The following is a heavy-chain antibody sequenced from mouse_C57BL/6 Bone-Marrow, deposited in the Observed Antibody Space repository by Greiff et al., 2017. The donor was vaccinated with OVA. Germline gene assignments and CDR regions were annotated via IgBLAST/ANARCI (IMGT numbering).Heavy chain of an antibody. CDR1: GYSITSGYD. J-gene: IGHJ3*01. D-gene: IGHD2-1*01. Sequence: EVQLVESGPGLVKPSQSLSLTCTVTGYSITSGYDWHWIRHFPGNKLEWMGYISYRGSTNYNPSLKSRIYSTHDTSKNHFLLMLNSVTTEDTAQSYCARENGNYAWFAYWGKGTLVTVSA. CDR3: ARENGNYAWFAY. CDR2: ISYRGST. V-gene: IGHV3-1*01.